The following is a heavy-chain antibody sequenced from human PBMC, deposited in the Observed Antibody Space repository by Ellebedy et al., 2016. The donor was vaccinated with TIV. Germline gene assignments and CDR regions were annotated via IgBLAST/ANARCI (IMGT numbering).Heavy chain of an antibody. CDR1: GYTFTTYY. Sequence: AASVKVSCKASGYTFTTYYIHWVRQAPGQGLEWMGVINPSGGSPGYAQKFQGRVTVTRDTSTSIVYMELSRLKSDDTAVYYCARAIVSSLPAPIRYWGQGTLVTVSS. V-gene: IGHV1-46*01. CDR3: ARAIVSSLPAPIRY. D-gene: IGHD2-2*01. CDR2: INPSGGSP. J-gene: IGHJ4*02.